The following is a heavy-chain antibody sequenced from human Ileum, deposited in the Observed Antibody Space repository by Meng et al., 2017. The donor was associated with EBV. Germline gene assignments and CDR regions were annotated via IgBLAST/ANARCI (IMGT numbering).Heavy chain of an antibody. D-gene: IGHD4-11*01. CDR3: AKANDYSLNS. Sequence: QLLLQGRGPGLVKPSETLSLTCTVSGGSISNENDYWGWIRQPPGKGLEWIGSMYYSGSTYYNPSLKSRVTMSLDTSKNQFSLQLTSVTAADTALYYCAKANDYSLNSWGQGTLVTVSS. CDR2: MYYSGST. CDR1: GGSISNENDY. J-gene: IGHJ4*02. V-gene: IGHV4-39*07.